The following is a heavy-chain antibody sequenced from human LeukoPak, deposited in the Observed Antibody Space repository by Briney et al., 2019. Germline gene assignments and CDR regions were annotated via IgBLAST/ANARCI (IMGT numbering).Heavy chain of an antibody. V-gene: IGHV4-38-2*02. Sequence: SEALSLTCAVSGYSISSGYYWGWIRQPPGKGLEWIGSIYHSGSTYYNPSLKSRVTISVDTSKNQFSLKLSSVTAADTAVYYCARDRDSSGWYDYRGQGTLVTVSS. CDR2: IYHSGST. CDR3: ARDRDSSGWYDY. CDR1: GYSISSGYY. D-gene: IGHD6-19*01. J-gene: IGHJ4*02.